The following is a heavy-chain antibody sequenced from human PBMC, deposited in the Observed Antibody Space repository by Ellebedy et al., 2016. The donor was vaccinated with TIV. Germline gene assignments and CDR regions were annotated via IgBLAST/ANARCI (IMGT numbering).Heavy chain of an antibody. Sequence: GESLKISCSSSGFSFNNGWMNWVRQSPGKGLEWVGRIKSESEGGTTDYAAPVKGRFTISRDDLQNILYLKMNNLTIAETGVYYCSTYTVGDDSWGQGTLVIVSS. J-gene: IGHJ1*01. V-gene: IGHV3-15*01. CDR1: GFSFNNGW. CDR2: IKSESEGGTT. D-gene: IGHD1-26*01. CDR3: STYTVGDDS.